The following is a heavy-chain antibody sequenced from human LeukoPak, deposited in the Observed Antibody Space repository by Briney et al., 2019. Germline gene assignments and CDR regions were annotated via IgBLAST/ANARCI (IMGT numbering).Heavy chain of an antibody. CDR2: SYYSGST. D-gene: IGHD2-2*01. J-gene: IGHJ4*02. Sequence: SQTLSLTCTVSGGSMNNYYWNWIRQPPGKGLEWIGYSYYSGSTNYNPSLKSRVNISVDTSKNQFSLNLSSVTAADTAVYYCARLGSVAMPFDYWGQGTLVTVSS. CDR1: GGSMNNYY. CDR3: ARLGSVAMPFDY. V-gene: IGHV4-59*08.